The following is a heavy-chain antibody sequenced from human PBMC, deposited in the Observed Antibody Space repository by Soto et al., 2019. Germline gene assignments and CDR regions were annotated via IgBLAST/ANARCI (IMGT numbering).Heavy chain of an antibody. CDR3: ARAGLYDFDYYYMDV. V-gene: IGHV1-46*03. CDR2: INPSGGST. D-gene: IGHD3-3*01. Sequence: ASVKVSCKASGYTFTSYYMHWVRQAPGQGLEWMGIINPSGGSTSYAQKFQGRVTMTRDTSTSTVYMELSSLRSEDTAVYYCARAGLYDFDYYYMDVWGKWTTVTVSS. J-gene: IGHJ6*03. CDR1: GYTFTSYY.